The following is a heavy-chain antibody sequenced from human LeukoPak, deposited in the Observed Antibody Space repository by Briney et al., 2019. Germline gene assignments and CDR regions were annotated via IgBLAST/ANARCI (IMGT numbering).Heavy chain of an antibody. J-gene: IGHJ4*02. CDR3: TLIQGWGSGSYYRDF. CDR1: GFSISNDW. V-gene: IGHV3-15*01. D-gene: IGHD3-10*01. CDR2: VKSRSAGETT. Sequence: GGSLRLSCAASGFSISNDWMSWVRQAPGKGLEWVARVKSRSAGETTDYAAPVKGRFTISRDDSKNTLYLQMNGLKTEDTAVYYCTLIQGWGSGSYYRDFWGQGTLVTVSS.